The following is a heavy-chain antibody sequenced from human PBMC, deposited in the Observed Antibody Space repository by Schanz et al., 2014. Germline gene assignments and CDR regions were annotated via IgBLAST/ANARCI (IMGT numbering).Heavy chain of an antibody. V-gene: IGHV3-48*04. CDR1: RLNFNNAW. J-gene: IGHJ4*02. D-gene: IGHD2-2*01. Sequence: EVQLVESGGDLVQPGRSLRLSCAASRLNFNNAWMHWVRQAPGKGLEWVSYISGNSENTMYADSVKGRFTISRDNAKKSLLLHMNSLRAEDTAMYYCARGRRGDCRRTSCTYYFDYWGQGTLVTVSS. CDR2: ISGNSENT. CDR3: ARGRRGDCRRTSCTYYFDY.